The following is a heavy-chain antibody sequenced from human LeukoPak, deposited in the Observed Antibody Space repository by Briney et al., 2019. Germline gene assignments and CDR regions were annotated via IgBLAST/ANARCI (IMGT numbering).Heavy chain of an antibody. J-gene: IGHJ4*02. V-gene: IGHV3-21*01. CDR3: ANGYFDWLTEPYYFDY. CDR2: ISSSSSYI. CDR1: GFTFSSYS. D-gene: IGHD3-9*01. Sequence: GGSLRLSCAASGFTFSSYSMNWVRQAPGKGLEWVSSISSSSSYIYYADSVKGRFTISRDNAKNSLYLQMNSLRAEDTAVYYCANGYFDWLTEPYYFDYWGQGTLVTVSS.